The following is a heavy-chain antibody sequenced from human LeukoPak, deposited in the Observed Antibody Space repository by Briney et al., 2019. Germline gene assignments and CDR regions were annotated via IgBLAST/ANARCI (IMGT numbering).Heavy chain of an antibody. D-gene: IGHD6-25*01. CDR1: GFTFSSYA. J-gene: IGHJ4*02. Sequence: GGSLRLSCAASGFTFSSYAIHWVRQAPGKGLEWVAVISSDGRDKHHADSVKGRFTISRDSSKNTLFLQTNSLRPEDTAVYYCAKDLRRIAAYYFDYWGQGTLVTVSS. V-gene: IGHV3-30*18. CDR3: AKDLRRIAAYYFDY. CDR2: ISSDGRDK.